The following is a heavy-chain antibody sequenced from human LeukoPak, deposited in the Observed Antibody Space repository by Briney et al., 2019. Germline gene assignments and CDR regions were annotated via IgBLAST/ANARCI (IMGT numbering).Heavy chain of an antibody. CDR3: ARDPRVVPAAMPSDY. V-gene: IGHV4-4*07. CDR1: GGSISSYY. Sequence: SETLSLTCTVSGGSISSYYWSWIRQLAGKGLEWIGRIYSSGSTNYNPSLKSRVTMSVDTSKNQFSLNLSSVTAADTAVYYCARDPRVVPAAMPSDYWGQGTLVTVSS. CDR2: IYSSGST. J-gene: IGHJ4*02. D-gene: IGHD2-2*01.